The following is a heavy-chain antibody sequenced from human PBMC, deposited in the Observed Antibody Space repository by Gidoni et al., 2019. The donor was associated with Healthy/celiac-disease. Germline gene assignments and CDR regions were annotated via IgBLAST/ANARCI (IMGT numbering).Heavy chain of an antibody. CDR1: GFTFSSYA. V-gene: IGHV3-23*01. D-gene: IGHD1-1*01. Sequence: EVQLLESGGGLVQPGGSLRLSCAASGFTFSSYAMSWVRQAPGKGLEWVSAISGSGGSTYYADSVKGRFTISRDNSKNTLYLQMNSLRAEDTAVYYCAKWAAWAPTTGTTVLDYWGQGTLVTVSS. J-gene: IGHJ4*02. CDR2: ISGSGGST. CDR3: AKWAAWAPTTGTTVLDY.